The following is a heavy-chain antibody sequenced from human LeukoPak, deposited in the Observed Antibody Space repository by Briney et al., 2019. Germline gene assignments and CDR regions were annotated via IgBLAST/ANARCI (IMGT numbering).Heavy chain of an antibody. CDR2: IYYSGST. V-gene: IGHV4-59*12. CDR1: GGSISSYY. Sequence: SETLSLTCTVSGGSISSYYWSWIRQPPGKGLEWIGYIYYSGSTNYNPSLKSRVTTSVDTSKNQFSLKLSSVTAADTAVYYCARKMVVVVTRPSFDYWGQGTLVTVSS. CDR3: ARKMVVVVTRPSFDY. D-gene: IGHD2-21*02. J-gene: IGHJ4*02.